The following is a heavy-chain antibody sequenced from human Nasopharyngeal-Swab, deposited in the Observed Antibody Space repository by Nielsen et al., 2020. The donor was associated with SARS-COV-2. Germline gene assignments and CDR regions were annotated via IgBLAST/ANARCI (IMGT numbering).Heavy chain of an antibody. Sequence: SETLSLTCTVSGGSISSYSWSWIRQHAGKGLEWIGRIYTRGSNNNNPSLKSRVTISVDTFKNQFPLKLSSVTAADTAVYYCATDAGGYTGWFDPWGQGTLVTVSS. CDR2: IYTRGSN. J-gene: IGHJ5*02. V-gene: IGHV4-4*07. CDR1: GGSISSYS. D-gene: IGHD5-18*01. CDR3: ATDAGGYTGWFDP.